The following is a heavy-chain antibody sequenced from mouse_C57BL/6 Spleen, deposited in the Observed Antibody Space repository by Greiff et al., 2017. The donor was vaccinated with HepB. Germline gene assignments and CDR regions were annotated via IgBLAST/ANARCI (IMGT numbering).Heavy chain of an antibody. CDR2: IWRGGST. J-gene: IGHJ4*01. CDR3: ANNYGNYGGDYAMDY. CDR1: GFSLTSYG. D-gene: IGHD2-1*01. V-gene: IGHV2-5*01. Sequence: QVQLQQSGPGLVQPSQSLSITCTVSGFSLTSYGVHWVRQSPGKGLEWLGVIWRGGSTDYNAAFMSRLSITKDNSKSQVFVKMNSLQADDTAIYYCANNYGNYGGDYAMDYWGQGTSVTVSS.